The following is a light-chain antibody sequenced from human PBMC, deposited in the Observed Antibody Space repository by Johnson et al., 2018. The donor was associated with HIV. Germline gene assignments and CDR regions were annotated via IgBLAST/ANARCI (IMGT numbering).Light chain of an antibody. Sequence: QSVLTQPPSVSAAPGQKVTISCSGSSSNIGINYVSWFQQLPATAPKLLIYDNDKRPSGIPDRFSGSKSGTSATLGITGLPTGDEADYYCGTWDSSLSAYVFGTGTKVTVL. CDR1: SSNIGINY. CDR3: GTWDSSLSAYV. V-gene: IGLV1-51*01. J-gene: IGLJ1*01. CDR2: DND.